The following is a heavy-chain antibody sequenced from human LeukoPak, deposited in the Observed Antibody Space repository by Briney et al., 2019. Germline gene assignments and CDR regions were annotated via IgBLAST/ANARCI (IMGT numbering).Heavy chain of an antibody. Sequence: QAGGSLRLSCAASGFTFSTYWMTWVRQAQGKGLDWVANIKQDGSERYYVDSVKGRFTVSRDNAKNSLYLQLNILRAEDTAVYYCARVGSDWYRGAFDIWGQGTMVTVSS. J-gene: IGHJ3*02. CDR1: GFTFSTYW. CDR2: IKQDGSER. V-gene: IGHV3-7*01. CDR3: ARVGSDWYRGAFDI. D-gene: IGHD6-19*01.